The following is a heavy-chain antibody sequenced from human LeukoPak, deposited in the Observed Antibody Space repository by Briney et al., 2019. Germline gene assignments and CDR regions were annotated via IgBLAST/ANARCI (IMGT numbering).Heavy chain of an antibody. V-gene: IGHV3-21*04. CDR1: GVTFSGYS. CDR3: ANPSRG. CDR2: ITATSLHI. D-gene: IGHD3-10*01. J-gene: IGHJ4*02. Sequence: PGGSLRLSCAASGVTFSGYSMNWVRQAPGKGLEWVSAITATSLHIYYADSVKGRFTISRDNSKNTLYLQMNSLRAEDTAVYYCANPSRGWGQGTLVTVSS.